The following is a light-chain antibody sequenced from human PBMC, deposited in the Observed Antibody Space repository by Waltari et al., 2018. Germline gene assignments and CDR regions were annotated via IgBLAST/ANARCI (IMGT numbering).Light chain of an antibody. CDR2: GAI. Sequence: DIVMTQSPVTLPVSPGDRATLSCMASQSIGGDSAWYQQKPGQSPRLLIYGAITRPTGIPARFSGSGSGTKFTLTISTVQSEDFAVYYCQQYNEWPLTFGGGTKVEI. J-gene: IGKJ4*01. V-gene: IGKV3-15*01. CDR1: QSIGGD. CDR3: QQYNEWPLT.